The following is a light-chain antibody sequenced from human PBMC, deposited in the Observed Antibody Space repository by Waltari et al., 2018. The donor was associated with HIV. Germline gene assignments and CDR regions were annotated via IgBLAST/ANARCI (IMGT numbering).Light chain of an antibody. CDR1: ALPKQY. CDR3: QSADSSGTYRV. Sequence: SYELTQPPSVSVSPGQTARITCSGDALPKQYAYWYHHEPGQAPVMVIYKASEGPSGVPGRFSGSSSGTTVTLTIRGVQAEDEADYYCQSADSSGTYRVFGGGTKLTVL. V-gene: IGLV3-25*03. CDR2: KAS. J-gene: IGLJ3*02.